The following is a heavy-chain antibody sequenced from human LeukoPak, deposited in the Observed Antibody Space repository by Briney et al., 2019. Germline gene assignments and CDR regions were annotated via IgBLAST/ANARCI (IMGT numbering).Heavy chain of an antibody. V-gene: IGHV1-2*02. D-gene: IGHD2-2*01. Sequence: ASVKVSCKASGYTFTGYYMHWVRQAPGQGLEWMGWINPNSGGTNYAQKFQGRVTMTRDTSISTAYMELSRLRSDDTAVYYCARDRVNIVVVPAAMAYYYYYMDVWGKGTTATVSS. CDR2: INPNSGGT. CDR1: GYTFTGYY. CDR3: ARDRVNIVVVPAAMAYYYYYMDV. J-gene: IGHJ6*03.